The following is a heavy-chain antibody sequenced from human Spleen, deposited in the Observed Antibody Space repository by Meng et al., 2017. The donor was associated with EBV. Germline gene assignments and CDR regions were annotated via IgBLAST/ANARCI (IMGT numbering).Heavy chain of an antibody. V-gene: IGHV1-8*01. D-gene: IGHD3-10*01. CDR3: ARYTSGSYNFDY. CDR1: GYTFTNYD. Sequence: QVQLRQSGAEVKKPGASVKVSCKASGYTFTNYDINWVRQATGQGLEWMGWINPNSGNTDYAQNFQGRVTMTTNTSINTAYMELSSLRSGDTAVYYCARYTSGSYNFDYWGQGTLVTVSS. J-gene: IGHJ4*02. CDR2: INPNSGNT.